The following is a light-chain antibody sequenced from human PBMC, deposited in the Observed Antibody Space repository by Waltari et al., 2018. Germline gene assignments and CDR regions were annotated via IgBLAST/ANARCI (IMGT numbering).Light chain of an antibody. J-gene: IGKJ4*01. V-gene: IGKV3-20*01. CDR1: DSVSSSH. Sequence: EILLTQSPGTLSLSPGERATLSCRASDSVSSSHLAWYQQKPGQAPRLLMYAESYRATGFPDRCSGSGSGTDFTLTISRLEPEDSAVYYCQQFGRSPFTFGGGTKVEIK. CDR3: QQFGRSPFT. CDR2: AES.